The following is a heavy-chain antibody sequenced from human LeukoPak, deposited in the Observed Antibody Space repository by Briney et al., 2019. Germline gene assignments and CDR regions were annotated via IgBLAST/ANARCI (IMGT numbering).Heavy chain of an antibody. V-gene: IGHV1-18*01. CDR1: GYTFTSDG. J-gene: IGHJ4*02. CDR2: ISAYNGNT. D-gene: IGHD4-17*01. CDR3: ARDGQDYGDYLFHY. Sequence: ASVKVSCKASGYTFTSDGISCVRQAPGQGLEWMGWISAYNGNTNYAQKLQGRVTMTTDTSTSTAYMELRSLRSDDTAVYYCARDGQDYGDYLFHYWGQGTLVTVSS.